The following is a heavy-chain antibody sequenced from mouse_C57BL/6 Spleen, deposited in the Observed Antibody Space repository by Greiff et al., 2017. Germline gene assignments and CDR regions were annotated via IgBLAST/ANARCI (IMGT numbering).Heavy chain of an antibody. V-gene: IGHV1-26*01. CDR3: ARRWGDGYYRYFDV. CDR1: GYTFTDYY. D-gene: IGHD2-3*01. Sequence: VQLQQSGPELVKPGASVKISCKASGYTFTDYYMNWVKQSHGKSLEWIGDINPNNGGTSYNQKFKGKATLPVDKSSSTAYMELRSLTSEDSAVXYCARRWGDGYYRYFDVWGTGTTVTVSS. J-gene: IGHJ1*03. CDR2: INPNNGGT.